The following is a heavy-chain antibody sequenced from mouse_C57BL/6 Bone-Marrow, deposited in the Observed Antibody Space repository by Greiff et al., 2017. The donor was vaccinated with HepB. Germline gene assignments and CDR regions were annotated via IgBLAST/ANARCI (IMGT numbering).Heavy chain of an antibody. CDR2: IWSGGST. V-gene: IGHV2-2*01. CDR3: ARNFWYGSSPYYAMDY. CDR1: GFSLTSYG. J-gene: IGHJ4*01. D-gene: IGHD1-1*01. Sequence: QVQLKQSGPGLVQPSQSLSITCTVSGFSLTSYGVHWVRQSPGKGLEWLGVIWSGGSTDYNAAFISRLSISKDNSKSQVFFKMNSLQADDTAIYYCARNFWYGSSPYYAMDYWGQGTSVTVSS.